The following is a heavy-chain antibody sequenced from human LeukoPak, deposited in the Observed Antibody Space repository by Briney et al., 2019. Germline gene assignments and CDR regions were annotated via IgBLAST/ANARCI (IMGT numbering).Heavy chain of an antibody. J-gene: IGHJ6*02. CDR2: IIPIFGTA. V-gene: IGHV1-69*01. CDR3: AIGITIFGVVRYYYYGMDV. CDR1: GGTFTSYA. D-gene: IGHD3-3*01. Sequence: SVKVSCKASGGTFTSYAISWVRQAPGQGLEWMGGIIPIFGTANYAQKFQGRVTITADESTSTAYMELSSLRSEDTAVYYCAIGITIFGVVRYYYYGMDVWGQGTTVTVSS.